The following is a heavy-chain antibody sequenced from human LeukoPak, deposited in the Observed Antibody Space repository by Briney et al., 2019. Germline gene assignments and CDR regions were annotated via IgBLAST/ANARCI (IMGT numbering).Heavy chain of an antibody. V-gene: IGHV3-23*01. Sequence: PGGSLRLSCAASGFTFSSYAMSWVRQAPGKGLEWVSAISGSGGSTYYADSVKGRFTNSRDNSKNTLYLQMNSLRAEDTAVYYCAKGRAAMGYFDYWGQGTLVTVSS. J-gene: IGHJ4*02. CDR1: GFTFSSYA. CDR3: AKGRAAMGYFDY. D-gene: IGHD5-18*01. CDR2: ISGSGGST.